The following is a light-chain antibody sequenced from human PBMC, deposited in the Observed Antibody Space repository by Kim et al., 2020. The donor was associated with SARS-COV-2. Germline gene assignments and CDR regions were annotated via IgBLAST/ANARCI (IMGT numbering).Light chain of an antibody. CDR3: QQSYTFPRT. V-gene: IGKV1-39*01. J-gene: IGKJ1*01. CDR1: QRISSS. CDR2: AAS. Sequence: DIQMTQSPSSLSASVGDRVTITCRTSQRISSSLNWYQQQPGTAPKLLIYAASGVQSRVPSRFSSSGSGTDFTLTINRLQAEDFATYFGQQSYTFPRTFGQGTKVDIK.